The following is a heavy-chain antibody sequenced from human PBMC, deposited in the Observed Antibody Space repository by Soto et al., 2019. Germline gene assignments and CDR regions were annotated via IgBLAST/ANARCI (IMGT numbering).Heavy chain of an antibody. J-gene: IGHJ3*02. CDR3: AKDMFSMVQGAFGI. V-gene: IGHV3-43*01. CDR2: ISWDGGST. D-gene: IGHD3-10*01. CDR1: GGPFDDYT. Sequence: PGGSLRLSCAASGGPFDDYTMHWVRQAPGKGLEWVSLISWDGGSTYYADSVKGRFTISRDNSKNSLYLQMNSLRTEDTALYYCAKDMFSMVQGAFGIWGQGTMVTVSS.